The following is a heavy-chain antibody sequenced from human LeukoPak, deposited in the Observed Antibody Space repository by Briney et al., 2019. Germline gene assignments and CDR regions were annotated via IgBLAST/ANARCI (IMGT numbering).Heavy chain of an antibody. V-gene: IGHV4-59*01. Sequence: SETLSLTCTVSGGSISSYYWSWIRQPPGKGLEWIGYIYYSGSTNYNPSLKSRVTISVDTSKNQFSLKLSSVTAADTAVYYCARSDYSGSYVSFDYWGQGTLVTVSS. J-gene: IGHJ4*02. CDR1: GGSISSYY. CDR3: ARSDYSGSYVSFDY. CDR2: IYYSGST. D-gene: IGHD1-26*01.